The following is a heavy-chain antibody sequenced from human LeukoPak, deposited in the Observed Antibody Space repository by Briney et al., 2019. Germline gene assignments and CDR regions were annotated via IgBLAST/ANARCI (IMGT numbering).Heavy chain of an antibody. J-gene: IGHJ3*02. CDR1: SYTFTSSG. CDR3: ARERRDYDILTGYHWGGIHDAFDI. CDR2: IIPIFGTA. Sequence: SVKVSCKASSYTFTSSGISWVRQAPGQGLEWMGGIIPIFGTANYAQKFQGRVTITADESTSTAYMELSSLRSEDTAVYYCARERRDYDILTGYHWGGIHDAFDIWGQGTMVTVSS. D-gene: IGHD3-9*01. V-gene: IGHV1-69*13.